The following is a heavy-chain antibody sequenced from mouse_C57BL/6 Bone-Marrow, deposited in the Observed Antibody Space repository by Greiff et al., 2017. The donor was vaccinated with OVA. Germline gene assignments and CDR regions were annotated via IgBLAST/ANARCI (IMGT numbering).Heavy chain of an antibody. CDR1: GYAFTNYL. CDR3: ARSGITTVNFDY. V-gene: IGHV1-54*01. CDR2: INPGSGGT. Sequence: QVQLQQSGAELVRPGTSVKVSCKASGYAFTNYLIEWVKQRPGQGLEWIRVINPGSGGTNYNEKFKGKATLTADKSSSTAYMQLSSLTSEDSAVYFCARSGITTVNFDYWGQGTTLTVSS. D-gene: IGHD1-1*01. J-gene: IGHJ2*01.